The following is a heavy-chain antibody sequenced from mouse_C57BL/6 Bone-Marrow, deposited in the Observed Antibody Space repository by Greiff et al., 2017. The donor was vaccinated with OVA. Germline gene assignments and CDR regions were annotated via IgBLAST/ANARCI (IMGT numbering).Heavy chain of an antibody. Sequence: VQLQQSGAELVRPGASVKLSCTASGFNIKDDYMHWVKQRPEQGLEWIGWIDPENGDTEYASKFQGKATITADTYSNTAYLQLSSLTSEDTAVYYCTTITTVVVPGDYWGQGTTLTVSS. CDR1: GFNIKDDY. J-gene: IGHJ2*01. CDR3: TTITTVVVPGDY. D-gene: IGHD1-1*01. V-gene: IGHV14-4*01. CDR2: IDPENGDT.